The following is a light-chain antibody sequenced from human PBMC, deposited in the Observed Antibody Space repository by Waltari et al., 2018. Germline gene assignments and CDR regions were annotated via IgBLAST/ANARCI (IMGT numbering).Light chain of an antibody. V-gene: IGKV3-20*01. Sequence: EIVLTQSPGTLSLSPGERVTLSCWASQSVGRSLAWYQQKRGQAPRLRIYGAATRASGIPDRFSGSGSGTDFSLTISRLEPEDLAVYYCQHYVRLPVTFGQGTKVEIK. CDR2: GAA. CDR3: QHYVRLPVT. CDR1: QSVGRS. J-gene: IGKJ1*01.